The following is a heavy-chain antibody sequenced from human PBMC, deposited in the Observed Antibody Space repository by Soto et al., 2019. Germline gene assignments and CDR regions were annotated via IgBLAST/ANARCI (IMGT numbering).Heavy chain of an antibody. CDR2: IYPSGST. CDR1: GGSISGHS. V-gene: IGHV4-4*07. Sequence: KPSETLSLTCTVSGGSISGHSWIWIRQPAGKGLEWVGHIYPSGSTSYNPSLKSRVTKSLDTSNNQFFLNLTSVTTADTAVFFCVRGRSYSVYDFWGPGILVTVSS. J-gene: IGHJ4*02. CDR3: VRGRSYSVYDF. D-gene: IGHD5-12*01.